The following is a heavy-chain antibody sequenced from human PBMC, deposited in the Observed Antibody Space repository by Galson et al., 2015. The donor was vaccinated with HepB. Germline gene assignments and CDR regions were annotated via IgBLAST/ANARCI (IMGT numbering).Heavy chain of an antibody. V-gene: IGHV1-69*13. CDR1: GGTFSSYA. D-gene: IGHD5-18*01. CDR2: IIPIFGTA. J-gene: IGHJ4*02. CDR3: AVAEDTAMALFDY. Sequence: SVKVSCKASGGTFSSYAISWVRQAPGQGLEWMGGIIPIFGTANYAQKFQGRVTITADESTSTAYMELSSLRSEDTAVYYCAVAEDTAMALFDYWGQGTLVTVSS.